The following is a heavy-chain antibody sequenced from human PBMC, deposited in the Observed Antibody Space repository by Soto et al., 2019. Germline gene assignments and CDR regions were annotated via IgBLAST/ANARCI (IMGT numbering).Heavy chain of an antibody. Sequence: GGSLRLSCAASGFTFSNVWMSWVRQVPGKGLEWVGRIKSKAAGGAIDYAAPVEGRFTISRDNSKNTLYLQMNSLRAEDTAVYYCARDPLWGTAMVLWYFDLWGRGTLVTVPQ. J-gene: IGHJ2*01. V-gene: IGHV3-15*01. CDR2: IKSKAAGGAI. CDR3: ARDPLWGTAMVLWYFDL. D-gene: IGHD5-18*01. CDR1: GFTFSNVW.